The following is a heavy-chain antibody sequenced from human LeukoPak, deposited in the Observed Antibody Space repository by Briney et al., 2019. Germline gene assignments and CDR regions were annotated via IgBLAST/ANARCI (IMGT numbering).Heavy chain of an antibody. J-gene: IGHJ4*02. CDR2: INWNGGST. Sequence: GGSLRLSCAASGFTFDDYGMSWVRQAPGKGLEWVSGINWNGGSTGYADSVKGRFTISRDNAKNSLYVQMNSLRAEDTALYYCARGPGYPYCSCGSCYFDYWGQGTLVTVSS. CDR3: ARGPGYPYCSCGSCYFDY. V-gene: IGHV3-20*04. CDR1: GFTFDDYG. D-gene: IGHD2-15*01.